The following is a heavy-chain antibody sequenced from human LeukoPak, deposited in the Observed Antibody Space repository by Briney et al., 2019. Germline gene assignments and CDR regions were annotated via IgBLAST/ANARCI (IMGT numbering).Heavy chain of an antibody. CDR3: ARSRSSSRYSSSWELDY. CDR1: GGSISSYY. CDR2: IYTSGST. Sequence: SETLSLTCTVSGGSISSYYWSWIRQPAGKGLEWIGRIYTSGSTNYNPSLKSRVTMSVDTSKNRFSLKLSSVTAADTAVYYCARSRSSSRYSSSWELDYWGQGTLVTVSS. J-gene: IGHJ4*02. V-gene: IGHV4-4*07. D-gene: IGHD6-13*01.